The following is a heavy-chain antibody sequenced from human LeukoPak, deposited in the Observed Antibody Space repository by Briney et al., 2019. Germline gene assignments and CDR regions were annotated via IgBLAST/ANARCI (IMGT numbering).Heavy chain of an antibody. CDR3: ARDREGDILTGYYYGMDV. D-gene: IGHD3-9*01. CDR2: ISYDGSNK. J-gene: IGHJ6*02. CDR1: GFTFSSYA. V-gene: IGHV3-30-3*01. Sequence: GGSLRLSCAASGFTFSSYAMHWVRQAPGKGLEWVAVISYDGSNKYYADSVKGRFTISRDNSKNTLYLQINSLRAEDTAVYYCARDREGDILTGYYYGMDVWGQGTTVTVSS.